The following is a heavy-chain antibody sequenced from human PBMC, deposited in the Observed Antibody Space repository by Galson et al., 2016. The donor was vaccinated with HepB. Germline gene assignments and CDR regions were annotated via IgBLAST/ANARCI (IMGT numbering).Heavy chain of an antibody. J-gene: IGHJ3*02. D-gene: IGHD3-10*01. CDR2: IYYSGST. CDR3: ARLVRGVRARAFDI. CDR1: GGSISSYY. Sequence: SETLSLTCTVSGGSISSYYWSWIRQPPGKGLEWIGYIYYSGSTNYNPSLKSRVTISVDTSKNQFSLKLSSVTAADTAVYYWARLVRGVRARAFDIWGQGTMVTVSS. V-gene: IGHV4-59*01.